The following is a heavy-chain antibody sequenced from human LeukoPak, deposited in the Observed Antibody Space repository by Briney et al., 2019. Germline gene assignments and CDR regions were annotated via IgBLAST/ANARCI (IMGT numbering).Heavy chain of an antibody. Sequence: GGSLRLSCAAPGITFSNYNMNWVRQAPGKGLEWISSITSSCSYTFYADSVKGRFTISRDNAKNSLYLQMNSLRVEDTAIYYCARDPYNGAYSEGYYYYYMDVWGKGTTVTVSS. V-gene: IGHV3-21*01. CDR1: GITFSNYN. CDR3: ARDPYNGAYSEGYYYYYMDV. CDR2: ITSSCSYT. J-gene: IGHJ6*03. D-gene: IGHD1-1*01.